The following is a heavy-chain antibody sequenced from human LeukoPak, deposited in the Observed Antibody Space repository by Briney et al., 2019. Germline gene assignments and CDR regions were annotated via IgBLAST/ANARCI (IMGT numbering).Heavy chain of an antibody. V-gene: IGHV4-59*01. CDR3: ARYTYGMDV. CDR2: IYYSGST. J-gene: IGHJ6*02. Sequence: PSETLSLTCTVSGGSISSYYWSWLRQPPGKGLEWIGYIYYSGSTNYNPSLKSRVTISVDTSKNQFSLKLSSVTAADTAVYYCARYTYGMDVWGQGTTVTVSS. CDR1: GGSISSYY.